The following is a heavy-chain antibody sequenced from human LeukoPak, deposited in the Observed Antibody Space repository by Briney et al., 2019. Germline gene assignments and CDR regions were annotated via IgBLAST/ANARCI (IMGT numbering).Heavy chain of an antibody. CDR2: ISAYNGNT. V-gene: IGHV1-18*01. CDR1: GYTFTSYG. J-gene: IGHJ4*02. CDR3: ARDRSPYSSGWYYFDY. Sequence: ASVKVSCKASGYTFTSYGISWVRQAPGQGLEWMGWISAYNGNTNYAQKLQGRVTMTTDTSTSTAYMELRSLRSDDTAVYHCARDRSPYSSGWYYFDYWGQGTLVTVSS. D-gene: IGHD6-19*01.